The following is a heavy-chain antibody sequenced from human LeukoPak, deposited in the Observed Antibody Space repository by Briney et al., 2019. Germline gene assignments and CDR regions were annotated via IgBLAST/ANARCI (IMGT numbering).Heavy chain of an antibody. CDR1: GGSISSGDYY. J-gene: IGHJ3*02. CDR3: ARDVVVTPSPDAFDI. V-gene: IGHV4-30-4*01. D-gene: IGHD2-21*01. Sequence: SETLSLTCTVSGGSISSGDYYWSWIRQPPGKGLEWIGYIYYSGGTYYNPSLKSRVTISVDTSKNQFSLKLSSVTAADTAVYYCARDVVVTPSPDAFDIWGPGEMVIVSS. CDR2: IYYSGGT.